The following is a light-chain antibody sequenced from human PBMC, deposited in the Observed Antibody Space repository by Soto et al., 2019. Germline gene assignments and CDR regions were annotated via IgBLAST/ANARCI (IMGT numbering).Light chain of an antibody. CDR3: QQSYTSPPA. J-gene: IGKJ5*01. Sequence: DIQMTQSPSSLSASVGDRFAMTCQASQDISNYLNWYQQKPGKAPKLLIYDASNLETGVPSRFSGSGSGTDFTFTISSLQPEDIATYYCQQSYTSPPAFGQGTRLEIK. CDR2: DAS. V-gene: IGKV1-33*01. CDR1: QDISNY.